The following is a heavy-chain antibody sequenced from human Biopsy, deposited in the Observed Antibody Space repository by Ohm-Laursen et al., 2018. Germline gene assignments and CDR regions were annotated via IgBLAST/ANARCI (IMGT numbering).Heavy chain of an antibody. Sequence: SLRLSCVASGFSFSSYGMHWVRQAPGKGLEWVAFIFYDGSNTYYADSVKGRFTISRDNSRDTLYLQMSSLRAEDTAVYYCAKDRYNYTPIGGFSMDVWDQGTTVTVSS. J-gene: IGHJ6*02. CDR3: AKDRYNYTPIGGFSMDV. D-gene: IGHD5-18*01. V-gene: IGHV3-30*18. CDR1: GFSFSSYG. CDR2: IFYDGSNT.